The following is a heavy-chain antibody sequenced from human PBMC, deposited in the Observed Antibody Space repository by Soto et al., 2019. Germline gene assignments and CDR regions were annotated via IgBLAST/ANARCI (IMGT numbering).Heavy chain of an antibody. CDR2: IKQDGSEK. D-gene: IGHD3-3*01. CDR3: ARDSITISGLGMDV. Sequence: VGSLRLSCAASGFTFSSYWMSWVRQAPGKGLEWVANIKQDGSEKYYVDSVKGRFTISRDNAKNSLYLQMNSLRAEDTAVYYCARDSITISGLGMDVWGQGTTVTVAS. CDR1: GFTFSSYW. V-gene: IGHV3-7*01. J-gene: IGHJ6*02.